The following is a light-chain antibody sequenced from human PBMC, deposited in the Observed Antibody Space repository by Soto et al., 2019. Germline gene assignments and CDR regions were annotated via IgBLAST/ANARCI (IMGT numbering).Light chain of an antibody. J-gene: IGKJ1*01. CDR2: GVS. V-gene: IGKV3-20*01. CDR1: QTVTSGY. CDR3: QQYGSSGT. Sequence: EILFTQSPDTLSLSPGERATLSCRASQTVTSGYLAWYQQKPGKAPRLLMYGVSTGATGIPDRLSGSGSGTDFTLTIRRLEPEDFAVYYCQQYGSSGTFGQGTKVDIK.